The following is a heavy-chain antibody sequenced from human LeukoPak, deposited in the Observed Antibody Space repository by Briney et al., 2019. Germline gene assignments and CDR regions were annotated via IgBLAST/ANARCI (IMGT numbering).Heavy chain of an antibody. CDR3: AVERDGYSIDY. Sequence: SETLSLTCTVSGGSISSGSYYWSWIRQPAGKGLEWSGRIYTSGSTNYNPSLKSRVTISVDTSKNQFSLKLSSVTAADTAVYYCAVERDGYSIDYWGQGTLVTVSS. CDR2: IYTSGST. D-gene: IGHD5-24*01. V-gene: IGHV4-61*02. J-gene: IGHJ4*02. CDR1: GGSISSGSYY.